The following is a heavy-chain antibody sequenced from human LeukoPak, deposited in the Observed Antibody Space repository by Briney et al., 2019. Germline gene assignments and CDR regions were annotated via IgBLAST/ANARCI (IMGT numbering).Heavy chain of an antibody. V-gene: IGHV6-1*01. D-gene: IGHD6-19*01. CDR2: TYYRSKWYN. CDR3: ARDDAHYSSGWPNRFDY. Sequence: SQTLSLTCAISGDSVSSNSAAWNWIRQSPSRGLEWLGRTYYRSKWYNDYAVSVKSRITINPDTSKNQFSLQLNSVTPEDTAVYYCARDDAHYSSGWPNRFDYWGQGTLVTVSS. J-gene: IGHJ4*02. CDR1: GDSVSSNSAA.